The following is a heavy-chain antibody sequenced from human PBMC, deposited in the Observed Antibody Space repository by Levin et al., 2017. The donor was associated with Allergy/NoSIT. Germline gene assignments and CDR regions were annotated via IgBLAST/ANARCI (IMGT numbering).Heavy chain of an antibody. CDR1: GFTFEIYG. CDR3: ARGLFDF. D-gene: IGHD5-12*01. J-gene: IGHJ4*02. Sequence: PGESLKISCSVSGFTFEIYGMNWVRQAPGKRLEWVSHISSSGSPTYYADPVRGRVTISRDNAKQSLYLQMTSLRVEDTAVYYCARGLFDFWGQGALVTVSS. V-gene: IGHV3-48*04. CDR2: ISSSGSPT.